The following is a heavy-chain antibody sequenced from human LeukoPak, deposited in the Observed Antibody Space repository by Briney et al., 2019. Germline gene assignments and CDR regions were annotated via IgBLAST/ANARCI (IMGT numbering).Heavy chain of an antibody. CDR3: ARHYFGWIQTFDS. CDR1: GGPISSYY. V-gene: IGHV4-59*08. CDR2: ISYSGGT. J-gene: IGHJ4*02. Sequence: SETLSLTCNVSGGPISSYYGSWVRQPPGKGLEWIGYISYSGGTNYNPSLKGRVDISVHTSKNQSSLKLSSVTAADTAVYYCARHYFGWIQTFDSWGQGTLVTVSS. D-gene: IGHD5-24*01.